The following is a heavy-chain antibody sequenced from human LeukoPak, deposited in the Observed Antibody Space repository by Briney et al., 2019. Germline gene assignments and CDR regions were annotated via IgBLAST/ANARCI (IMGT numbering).Heavy chain of an antibody. Sequence: GGSLRLSCAASGFTFSSYNMNWVRQAPGKGLEWVSSISTSSSYIYYADSVKGRFTISRDNAKNSLFLQVSSLSAEDTAVYYCARDCGGSCDSGQTYFSHYYYGMHVWGQGPTVTVSS. V-gene: IGHV3-21*01. CDR3: ARDCGGSCDSGQTYFSHYYYGMHV. D-gene: IGHD2-15*01. J-gene: IGHJ6*02. CDR2: ISTSSSYI. CDR1: GFTFSSYN.